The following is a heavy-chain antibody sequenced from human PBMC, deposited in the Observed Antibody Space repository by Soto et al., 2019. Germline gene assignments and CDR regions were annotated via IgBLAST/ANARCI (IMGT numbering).Heavy chain of an antibody. D-gene: IGHD6-19*01. V-gene: IGHV1-8*01. J-gene: IGHJ4*02. CDR2: MNPNSGNT. CDR3: ARVVALEYSSGWYYFDY. CDR1: GYTFTSYD. Sequence: QVQLVQSGAEVKKPGASVKVSCKASGYTFTSYDINWVRQATGQGLEWMGWMNPNSGNTGYAQKFQGRVTMTRNTSISTAYMELSSLRSEDTAVYYCARVVALEYSSGWYYFDYWGQGTLVTVSS.